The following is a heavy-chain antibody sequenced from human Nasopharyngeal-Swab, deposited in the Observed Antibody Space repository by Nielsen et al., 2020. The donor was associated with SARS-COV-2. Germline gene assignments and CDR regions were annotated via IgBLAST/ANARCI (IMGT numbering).Heavy chain of an antibody. D-gene: IGHD3-22*01. CDR1: GFTFSSYE. CDR2: ISSSGSTI. J-gene: IGHJ4*02. CDR3: ARDRGPYYYDEDY. Sequence: GGSLRLSCAASGFTFSSYEMNWVRQAPGKGLEWVSYISSSGSTIYYAASVKGRFTISRDNAKNSLYLQMNSLKAEDTAVYYCARDRGPYYYDEDYWGQGTLVTVSS. V-gene: IGHV3-48*03.